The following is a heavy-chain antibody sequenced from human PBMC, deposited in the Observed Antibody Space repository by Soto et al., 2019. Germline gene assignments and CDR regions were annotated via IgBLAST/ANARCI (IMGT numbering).Heavy chain of an antibody. CDR3: ARVRINMVRGPNYSLDYYYYGLDV. Sequence: QVQLQESCPGLVKPSQTLSLTCTVSGVSISSGGYYWSWIRQHPEKGRERNGYISYIGSTYYNPSRKSRVPISVDTSKNQFSLKLSSVTAADTAVYYCARVRINMVRGPNYSLDYYYYGLDVWGQGTTVTVSS. V-gene: IGHV4-31*03. CDR1: GVSISSGGYY. CDR2: ISYIGST. D-gene: IGHD3-10*01. J-gene: IGHJ6*02.